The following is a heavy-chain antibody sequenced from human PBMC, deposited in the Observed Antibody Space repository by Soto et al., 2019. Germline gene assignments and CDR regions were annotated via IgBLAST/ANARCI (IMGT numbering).Heavy chain of an antibody. D-gene: IGHD3-22*01. CDR3: ARTGYDRSGYFVEYYFDY. CDR1: GFTFSKYA. J-gene: IGHJ4*02. V-gene: IGHV3-30-3*01. CDR2: ISNDGSNP. Sequence: QVQLVESGGGVVQPERSLRLSCAASGFTFSKYAMHWVRQARGTGLEWVAVISNDGSNPYYADSVKGRFTISRDNSKNTLYLQMNGLGEEDTAVYYCARTGYDRSGYFVEYYFDYWGQGTLVTVSS.